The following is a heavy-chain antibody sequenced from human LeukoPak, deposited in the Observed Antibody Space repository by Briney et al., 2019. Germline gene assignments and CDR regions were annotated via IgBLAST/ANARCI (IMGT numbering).Heavy chain of an antibody. CDR2: IKSKPDGGTT. V-gene: IGHV3-15*01. CDR1: GFTFSNAW. J-gene: IGHJ4*02. CDR3: TTDRGRTELPLFGY. Sequence: PGGSLRLSCAASGFTFSNAWMSWVPQPPGKGLEWVGRIKSKPDGGTTDYAAPVKGKFTISRDDSKNTLYLQMDSLKTEDTALYYCTTDRGRTELPLFGYWGQGTLVTVSS. D-gene: IGHD1-26*01.